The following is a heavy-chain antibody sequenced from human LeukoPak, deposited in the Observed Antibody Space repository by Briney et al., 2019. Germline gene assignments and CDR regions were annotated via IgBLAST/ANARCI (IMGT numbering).Heavy chain of an antibody. CDR2: ISYDGSNK. CDR3: ARTWRPYYYYGMDV. Sequence: GGSLRLSCAVSGFTFSSYAMHWVRQGPRQGLERVSVISYDGSNKYYADSVKGRFTISRDNSKNTLYLQMNSLRAEDTAVYYCARTWRPYYYYGMDVWGQGTTVTVSS. J-gene: IGHJ6*02. V-gene: IGHV3-30*04. CDR1: GFTFSSYA.